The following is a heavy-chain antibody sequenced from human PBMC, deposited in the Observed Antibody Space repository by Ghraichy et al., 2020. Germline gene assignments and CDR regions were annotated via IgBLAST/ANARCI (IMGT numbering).Heavy chain of an antibody. Sequence: SQTLSLTCTVSGGSISSSSYYWGWIRQPPGKGLEWIGSIYYSGSTYYNPSLKSRVTISVDTSKNQFSLKLSSVTAADTAVYYCARLYSGYYFHPQYNWFDSWGQGTLVTVSS. CDR1: GGSISSSSYY. CDR2: IYYSGST. CDR3: ARLYSGYYFHPQYNWFDS. J-gene: IGHJ5*01. V-gene: IGHV4-39*01. D-gene: IGHD3-22*01.